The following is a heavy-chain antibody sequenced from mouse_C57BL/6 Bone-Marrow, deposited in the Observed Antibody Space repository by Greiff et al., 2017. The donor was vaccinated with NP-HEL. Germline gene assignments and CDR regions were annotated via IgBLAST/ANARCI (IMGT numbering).Heavy chain of an antibody. J-gene: IGHJ3*01. Sequence: VQLQQSGAELVRPGASVKLSCTASGFNIKDYYMHWVKQRPEQGLEWIGRIDPEDGDTEYAPKFQGKATMTADTSSNTAYLQLSSLTSEDTAVYYCTHYYYGSTFAYWGQGTLVTVSA. CDR2: IDPEDGDT. CDR1: GFNIKDYY. D-gene: IGHD1-1*01. CDR3: THYYYGSTFAY. V-gene: IGHV14-1*01.